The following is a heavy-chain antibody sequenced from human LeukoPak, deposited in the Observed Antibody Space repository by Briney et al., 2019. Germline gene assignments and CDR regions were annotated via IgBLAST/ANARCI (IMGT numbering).Heavy chain of an antibody. CDR2: IYTSGST. CDR3: XXXXAAAGTNYYYMDV. V-gene: IGHV4-61*02. D-gene: IGHD6-13*01. J-gene: IGHJ6*03. Sequence: PSQTLSLTCTVSGGSISSGSYYWSWIRQPAGKGLEWIGRIYTSGSTSYSPSLKSRVTISVDMSKNQFSLKLSSVTAADTAIYYXXXXXAAAGTNYYYMDVWGKGATVTISS. CDR1: GGSISSGSYY.